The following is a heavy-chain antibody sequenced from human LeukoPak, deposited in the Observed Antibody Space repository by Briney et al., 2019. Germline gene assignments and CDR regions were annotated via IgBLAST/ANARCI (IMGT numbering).Heavy chain of an antibody. J-gene: IGHJ4*02. Sequence: ASVKVSCKASGYTFTSCAISWVRQAPGQGLEWMGWISANNNNTDNVQKLQGRVTMTTDTSTSTAYRELRSLRSDDTAVYYCARALYHTFDYWGQGTLVTVSS. V-gene: IGHV1-18*01. CDR2: ISANNNNT. D-gene: IGHD2-2*01. CDR3: ARALYHTFDY. CDR1: GYTFTSCA.